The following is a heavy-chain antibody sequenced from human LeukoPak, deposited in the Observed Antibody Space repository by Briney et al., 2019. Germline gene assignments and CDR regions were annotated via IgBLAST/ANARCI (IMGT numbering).Heavy chain of an antibody. CDR3: ARAYYDFWSGYPLYYFDY. Sequence: SETLSLTCTVSGGSISSGGYYWSWIRQHPGKGLEWIGYIYYSGSTYYNPSLKSRVTISVDTSKNQFSLKLSSVTAADTAVYYCARAYYDFWSGYPLYYFDYWGQGTLVTVSS. CDR1: GGSISSGGYY. V-gene: IGHV4-31*03. J-gene: IGHJ4*02. CDR2: IYYSGST. D-gene: IGHD3-3*01.